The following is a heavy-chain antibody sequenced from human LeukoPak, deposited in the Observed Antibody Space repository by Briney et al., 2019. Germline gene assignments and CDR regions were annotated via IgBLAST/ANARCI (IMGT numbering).Heavy chain of an antibody. D-gene: IGHD6-13*01. V-gene: IGHV3-23*01. Sequence: GGSLRLSCAASGFTFSSYAMSWVRQAPGKGLEWVSAISGSGDSTYYGDSVKGRFTISRDNSKNTLYPQMNSLRAEDTAVYYCAKTRPLDSSSWSHGDYWGQGTLVTVSS. CDR1: GFTFSSYA. CDR2: ISGSGDST. J-gene: IGHJ4*02. CDR3: AKTRPLDSSSWSHGDY.